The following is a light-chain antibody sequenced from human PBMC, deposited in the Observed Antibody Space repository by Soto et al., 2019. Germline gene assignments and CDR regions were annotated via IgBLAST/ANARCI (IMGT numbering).Light chain of an antibody. Sequence: ETVLTQSPGTLSLTPGETATLSCRASQTIEHNYLAWFQQKPGQAPRLLISGAYNRAAGIPDRFSGSGSGTDFSLIINTLEPEDFAVYYCQQYGGSPPHVFGQGTRVEVQ. J-gene: IGKJ2*01. CDR2: GAY. CDR3: QQYGGSPPHV. CDR1: QTIEHNY. V-gene: IGKV3-20*01.